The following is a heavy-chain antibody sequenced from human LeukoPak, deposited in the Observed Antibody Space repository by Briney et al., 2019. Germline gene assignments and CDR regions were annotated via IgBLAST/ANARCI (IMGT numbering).Heavy chain of an antibody. CDR1: GGFLSGYY. CDR3: ARHQDSSSWYTFDY. J-gene: IGHJ4*02. CDR2: INHSGST. V-gene: IGHV4-34*01. Sequence: SYTLLLHGATYGGFLSGYYVIFIRQPPANALVSIGEINHSGSTNYNPSLKSRVTISVDTSKNQFSLKLSSVTAADTAVYYCARHQDSSSWYTFDYWGQGTLVTVSS. D-gene: IGHD6-13*01.